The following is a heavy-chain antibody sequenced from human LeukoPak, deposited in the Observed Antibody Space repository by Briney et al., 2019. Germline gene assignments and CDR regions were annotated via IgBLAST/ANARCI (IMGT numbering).Heavy chain of an antibody. V-gene: IGHV3-30*03. CDR2: ISYDGSNK. CDR1: GFTFSSYG. D-gene: IGHD3-10*01. J-gene: IGHJ3*02. CDR3: VFEGRADAFDI. Sequence: PGGSLRLSCAASGFTFSSYGMHWVRQAPGKGLEWVAVISYDGSNKYYADSVKGRFIISRDNSKNTLYLQMNSLRAEDTAVYYCVFEGRADAFDIWGQGTMVTVSS.